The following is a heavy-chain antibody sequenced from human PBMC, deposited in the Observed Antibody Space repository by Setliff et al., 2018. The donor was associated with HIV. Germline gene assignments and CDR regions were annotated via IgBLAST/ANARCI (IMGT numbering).Heavy chain of an antibody. Sequence: PSETLSLTCGVSGYSISSGYYWGWIRQPPGKGLEWIGSMYHSGSTYYSPSLKSQVTISVDTSKNQFSLKLSSVTAADTAVYYCARRVVITTGSYYFDYWGQGVLVTVSS. J-gene: IGHJ4*02. CDR2: MYHSGST. CDR1: GYSISSGYY. D-gene: IGHD3-22*01. V-gene: IGHV4-38-2*01. CDR3: ARRVVITTGSYYFDY.